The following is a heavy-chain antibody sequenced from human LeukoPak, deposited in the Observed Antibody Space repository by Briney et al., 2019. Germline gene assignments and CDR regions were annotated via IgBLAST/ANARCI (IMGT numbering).Heavy chain of an antibody. J-gene: IGHJ6*03. CDR2: INNDGSST. Sequence: PGGSLRLSCAASGFTFSSYWMSWVRQAPGKGLVWVSRINNDGSSTSYADSVQGRFTISRDNAKNTLYLQMNSLRAEDTALYYCARVARGDYYYYYMDVWGEGTTVTVSS. CDR3: ARVARGDYYYYYMDV. CDR1: GFTFSSYW. V-gene: IGHV3-74*01. D-gene: IGHD3-10*01.